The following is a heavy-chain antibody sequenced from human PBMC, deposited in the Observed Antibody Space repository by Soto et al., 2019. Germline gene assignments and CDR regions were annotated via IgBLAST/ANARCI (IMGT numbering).Heavy chain of an antibody. V-gene: IGHV3-23*01. Sequence: GGSLRLSCAASGFTFSSYAMSWVRQAPGKGLEWVSAISGSGGSTYYADSVKGRFTISRDNSKNTLYLQMNSLRAEDTAVYYCAAGGEYDIQFDYWGQGTLVTVSS. CDR1: GFTFSSYA. D-gene: IGHD3-9*01. CDR3: AAGGEYDIQFDY. J-gene: IGHJ4*02. CDR2: ISGSGGST.